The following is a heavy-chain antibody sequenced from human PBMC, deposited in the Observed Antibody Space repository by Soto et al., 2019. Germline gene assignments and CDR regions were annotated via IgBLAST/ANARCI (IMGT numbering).Heavy chain of an antibody. D-gene: IGHD2-21*02. V-gene: IGHV3-30*03. Sequence: QVQLVESGGGVVQPGRALRLSCAASGFSFNTSGMHWVRQAPGKGLGWVAVIAFDGSQEFYGASVRGRFTISRDNSKNTLLLQMKSLTPEDTAVYYCATKVRVTNYLYYGMDVWGQGTTVTVSS. CDR3: ATKVRVTNYLYYGMDV. J-gene: IGHJ6*02. CDR1: GFSFNTSG. CDR2: IAFDGSQE.